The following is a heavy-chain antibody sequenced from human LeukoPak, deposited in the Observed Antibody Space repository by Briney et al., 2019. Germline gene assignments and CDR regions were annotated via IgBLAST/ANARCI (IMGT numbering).Heavy chain of an antibody. Sequence: GRSLRLSCAASGFTFSSYAMHWVRQAPGKGLEWVAVISYDGSNKYYAGSVKGRFTISRDNSKNTLYLQMNSLRAEDTAVYYCARVQGNWFDPWGQGTLVTVSS. CDR3: ARVQGNWFDP. J-gene: IGHJ5*02. CDR1: GFTFSSYA. CDR2: ISYDGSNK. V-gene: IGHV3-30-3*01.